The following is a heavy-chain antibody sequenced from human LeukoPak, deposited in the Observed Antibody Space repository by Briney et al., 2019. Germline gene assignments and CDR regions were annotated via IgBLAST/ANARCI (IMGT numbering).Heavy chain of an antibody. CDR2: IWPGDSET. D-gene: IGHD3/OR15-3a*01. J-gene: IGHJ4*02. CDR1: EYSFTSYW. V-gene: IGHV5-51*01. CDR3: ARKGLTSRRLFFFDY. Sequence: GESLKTSCKGSEYSFTSYWIGWVRQMPGKGLEWMGIIWPGDSETRYSPSFQGQVTISADKSISTAYLQWSSLKASDTALYYCARKGLTSRRLFFFDYWGQGSLVTVSS.